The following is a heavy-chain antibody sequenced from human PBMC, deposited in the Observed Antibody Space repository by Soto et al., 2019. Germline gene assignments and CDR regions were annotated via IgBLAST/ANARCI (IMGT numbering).Heavy chain of an antibody. CDR1: GFSFSSYG. D-gene: IGHD3-16*01. J-gene: IGHJ6*03. CDR3: ARGAGNYYYYMDV. V-gene: IGHV3-33*01. Sequence: QVRLVESGGGVVQPGRSLRLSCAASGFSFSSYGMHWVGQAPGKGLEWVAVTWYDETNTYYADSVKGRFTLSRDNSKNTLYLQINSLRAEDTAVYYCARGAGNYYYYMDVWGEGTTVTVSS. CDR2: TWYDETNT.